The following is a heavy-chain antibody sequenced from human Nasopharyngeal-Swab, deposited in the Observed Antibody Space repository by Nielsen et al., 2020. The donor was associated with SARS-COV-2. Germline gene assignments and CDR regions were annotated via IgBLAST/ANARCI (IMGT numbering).Heavy chain of an antibody. Sequence: SETLSPTCTVSGGSISSGGYYWSWIRQHPGKGLEWIGYIYYSGSTYYNPSLKSRVTISVDTSKNQFSLKLSSVTAADTAVYYCARVGRVYDFWSGYYMPQAFDIWGQGTMVTVSS. CDR3: ARVGRVYDFWSGYYMPQAFDI. J-gene: IGHJ3*02. CDR2: IYYSGST. CDR1: GGSISSGGYY. D-gene: IGHD3-3*01. V-gene: IGHV4-31*03.